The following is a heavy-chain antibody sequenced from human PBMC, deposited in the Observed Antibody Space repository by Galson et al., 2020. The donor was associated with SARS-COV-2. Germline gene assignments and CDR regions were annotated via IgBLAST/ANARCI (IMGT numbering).Heavy chain of an antibody. D-gene: IGHD3-10*01. CDR3: ARPARPYGSGSYGPHLVNY. J-gene: IGHJ4*02. CDR2: IYYSGST. CDR1: GGSISSHY. V-gene: IGHV4-59*11. Sequence: ASETLSLTCTVSGGSISSHYWSWIRQPPGKGLEWIGYIYYSGSTNYNPSLKSRVTISVDTSKNQFSLKLSSVTAADTAVYYCARPARPYGSGSYGPHLVNYWGQGTLVTVSS.